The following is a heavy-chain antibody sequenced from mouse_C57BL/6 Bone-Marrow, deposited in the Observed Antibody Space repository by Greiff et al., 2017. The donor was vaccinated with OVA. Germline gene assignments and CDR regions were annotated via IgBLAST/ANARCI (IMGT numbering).Heavy chain of an antibody. Sequence: EVKLMESGPELVKPGASVKMSCKASGYTFTDYNMHWVKQSHGKSLEWIGYINPNNGGTSYNQKFKGKATLTVNKSSSTAYMELRSLTSEDSAVYYCEIRYYGSRWYFDVWGTGTTVTVSS. D-gene: IGHD1-1*01. V-gene: IGHV1-22*01. CDR3: EIRYYGSRWYFDV. J-gene: IGHJ1*03. CDR2: INPNNGGT. CDR1: GYTFTDYN.